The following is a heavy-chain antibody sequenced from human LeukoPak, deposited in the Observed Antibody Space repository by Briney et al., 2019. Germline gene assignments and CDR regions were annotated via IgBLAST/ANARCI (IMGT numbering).Heavy chain of an antibody. CDR3: ARDRIGSDTNWFDP. Sequence: ASVKVSCEASGGTFSSYTISWVRQAPGQGLEWMGRIIPILGIANYAQKFQGRVTITADKSTSTAYMELSSLRSEDTAVYYCARDRIGSDTNWFDPWGQGTLVTVSS. CDR2: IIPILGIA. CDR1: GGTFSSYT. J-gene: IGHJ5*02. D-gene: IGHD2-15*01. V-gene: IGHV1-69*04.